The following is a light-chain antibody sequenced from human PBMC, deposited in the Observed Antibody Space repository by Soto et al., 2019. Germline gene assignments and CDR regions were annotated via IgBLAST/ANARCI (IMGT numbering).Light chain of an antibody. CDR2: DAS. CDR1: QSVSSY. CDR3: QQYGSSIT. Sequence: EIVLTQSPATLSLSPGGRATLSCRASQSVSSYLAWYRQKPGQAPRLLIYDASNRATGIPAGFSGSGSGTDFTLTISRLEPEDFAVYYCQQYGSSITFGQGTRLEIK. V-gene: IGKV3-11*01. J-gene: IGKJ5*01.